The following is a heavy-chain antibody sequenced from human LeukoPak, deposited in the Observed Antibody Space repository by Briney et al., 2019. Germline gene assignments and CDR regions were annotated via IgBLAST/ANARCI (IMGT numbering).Heavy chain of an antibody. J-gene: IGHJ4*02. V-gene: IGHV4-34*01. CDR1: GGSFSGYY. CDR2: INHSGST. Sequence: PSETLSLTCAVYGGSFSGYYWSWIRQPPGKGLEWIGEINHSGSTNYNPSLKSRVTISLDTSKNQFSLKLSSVTAADTAVYYCARMVAPNYYGSGSYYTFDYWGQGTLVTVSS. CDR3: ARMVAPNYYGSGSYYTFDY. D-gene: IGHD3-10*01.